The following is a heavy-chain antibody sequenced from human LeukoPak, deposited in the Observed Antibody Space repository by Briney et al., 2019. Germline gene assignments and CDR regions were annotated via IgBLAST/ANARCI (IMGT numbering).Heavy chain of an antibody. D-gene: IGHD3-9*01. V-gene: IGHV3-11*01. Sequence: PGGSLRLSCAASGFAFSDYNMNWVRQAPGKGLEWVSYITNGGSTIHHADSVKGRFTISRDNAKKTLYLQMNSLRAEDTAVYYCARSIGLTGGGVDVWGQGTTVTVSS. CDR1: GFAFSDYN. J-gene: IGHJ6*02. CDR3: ARSIGLTGGGVDV. CDR2: ITNGGSTI.